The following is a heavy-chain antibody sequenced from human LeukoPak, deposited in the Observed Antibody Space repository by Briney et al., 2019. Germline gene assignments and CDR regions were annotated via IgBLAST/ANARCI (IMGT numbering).Heavy chain of an antibody. CDR1: GFTFGDYA. V-gene: IGHV3-49*04. J-gene: IGHJ3*02. D-gene: IGHD1-26*01. CDR2: FRSKAYGGTT. Sequence: GGSLRLSCTASGFTFGDYAMSWVRQAPGKGLKWVGLFRSKAYGGTTESAASGKGRFTITRDDSKSIAYLQMNSLKTEDTAVYYCTRDPRGSYGPDAFDIWGQGTMVTVSS. CDR3: TRDPRGSYGPDAFDI.